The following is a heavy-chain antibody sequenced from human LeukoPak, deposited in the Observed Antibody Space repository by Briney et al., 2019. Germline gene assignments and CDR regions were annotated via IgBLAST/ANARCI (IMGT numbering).Heavy chain of an antibody. D-gene: IGHD6-19*01. Sequence: PGGSLRLSCAASGFTFSSYWMHWVRQAPGKGLVWLSRIDSDGSSTNYADAVKGRFTISRDNAKSTLYLQMNSLRAEDTAVYFCARDSQLTSDWSLNWFDPWGQGTLVTVSS. V-gene: IGHV3-74*01. CDR1: GFTFSSYW. J-gene: IGHJ5*02. CDR2: IDSDGSST. CDR3: ARDSQLTSDWSLNWFDP.